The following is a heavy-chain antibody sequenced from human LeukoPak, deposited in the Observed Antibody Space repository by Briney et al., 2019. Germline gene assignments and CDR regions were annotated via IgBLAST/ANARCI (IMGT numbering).Heavy chain of an antibody. J-gene: IGHJ4*02. CDR3: ARDRGSAAGFDY. Sequence: PSETLSLTCTVSGGSISGYYWSWVRQPPGKGLEWIAYIYYIGNTNYNPSLKSRVTISVDTSKNQFSLKLTSVTAADTAVYYCARDRGSAAGFDYWGQGILVTVSS. V-gene: IGHV4-59*01. CDR1: GGSISGYY. D-gene: IGHD6-13*01. CDR2: IYYIGNT.